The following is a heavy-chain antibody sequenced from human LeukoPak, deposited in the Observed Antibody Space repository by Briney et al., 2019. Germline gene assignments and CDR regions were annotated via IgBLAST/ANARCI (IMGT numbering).Heavy chain of an antibody. D-gene: IGHD2-2*01. CDR2: IYYSGST. V-gene: IGHV4-59*08. CDR3: ARHGSTYALRN. CDR1: GGSMNSYY. J-gene: IGHJ4*02. Sequence: SETLSLTCTVSGGSMNSYYWSWIRQPPGKGLEWIGYIYYSGSTNYNPSLKSRLTISVDTPKNQFSLKLSSVTAADTAVYYCARHGSTYALRNWGQGTLVTVSS.